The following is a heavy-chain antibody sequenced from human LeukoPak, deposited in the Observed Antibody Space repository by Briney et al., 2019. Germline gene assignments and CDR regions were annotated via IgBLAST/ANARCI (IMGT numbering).Heavy chain of an antibody. D-gene: IGHD1-26*01. CDR2: IYISGST. J-gene: IGHJ4*02. V-gene: IGHV4-4*07. CDR1: GGSISSYY. CDR3: ARGRIVGATGYFGY. Sequence: SETLSLTCTVSGGSISSYYWSWIRQSAGKGLEWIGRIYISGSTNYNPSLKSRVTVSIDTSKNQFTLKLSSVTAADTAVYYCARGRIVGATGYFGYWGQGTLVTVSS.